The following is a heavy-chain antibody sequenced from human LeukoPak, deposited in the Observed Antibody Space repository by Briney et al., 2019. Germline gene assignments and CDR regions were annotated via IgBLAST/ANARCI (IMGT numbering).Heavy chain of an antibody. CDR1: GYTFTSNY. D-gene: IGHD3-22*01. V-gene: IGHV1-2*04. J-gene: IGHJ6*02. CDR3: ARDVPYYDSSGYYYYYGMDV. CDR2: INPNSGGT. Sequence: ASVKVSCKASGYTFTSNYIHWVRQAPGQGLEWMGWINPNSGGTNYAQKFQGWVTMTRDTSISTAYMELSRLRSDDTAVYYCARDVPYYDSSGYYYYYGMDVWGQGTTVTVSS.